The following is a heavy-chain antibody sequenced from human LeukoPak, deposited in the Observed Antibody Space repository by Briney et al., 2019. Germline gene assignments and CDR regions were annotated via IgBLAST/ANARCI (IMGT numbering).Heavy chain of an antibody. V-gene: IGHV3-74*01. Sequence: GGSLRLSCAASGFTLSSYWMHWVRQAPGKGLVWVSRINSDGSSTSYADSVKGRFTISRDNAKNTLYLQMNSLRAEDTAVYYCARPEVVVAATDLDYWGQGTLVTVSS. CDR1: GFTLSSYW. J-gene: IGHJ4*02. CDR3: ARPEVVVAATDLDY. CDR2: INSDGSST. D-gene: IGHD2-15*01.